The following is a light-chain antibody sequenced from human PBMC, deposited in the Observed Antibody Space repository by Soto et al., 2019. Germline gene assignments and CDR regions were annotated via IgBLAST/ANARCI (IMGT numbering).Light chain of an antibody. Sequence: QSALTQPASVSGSPGQSITISCTGTSSDVGGYNYVSWYQQQSGKAPKLMIHEVSNRPSGVSNRFSGSKSGNTASLTISGLQAEDEADYYCASLTTTNFVFGTGTKLTVL. V-gene: IGLV2-14*01. CDR1: SSDVGGYNY. J-gene: IGLJ1*01. CDR2: EVS. CDR3: ASLTTTNFV.